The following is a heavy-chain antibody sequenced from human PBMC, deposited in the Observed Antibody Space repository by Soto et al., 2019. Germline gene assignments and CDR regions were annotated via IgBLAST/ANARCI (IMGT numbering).Heavy chain of an antibody. CDR2: VSGYTGNT. Sequence: QVQLVQSETEVKKPGASVKVSCKASGYIFTNYDITWVRQAPGQGLEWMGWVSGYTGNTKYAQKFQDRVTMTTDTSTSTVYMELRSLRSDDTAVYYCARFGSAPYYYYRVDVWGQGTTVFVSS. CDR1: GYIFTNYD. D-gene: IGHD3-10*01. CDR3: ARFGSAPYYYYRVDV. J-gene: IGHJ6*02. V-gene: IGHV1-18*01.